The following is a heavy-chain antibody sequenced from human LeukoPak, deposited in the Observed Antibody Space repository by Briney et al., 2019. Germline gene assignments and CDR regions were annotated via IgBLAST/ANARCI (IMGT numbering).Heavy chain of an antibody. CDR2: ISDSGGRT. V-gene: IGHV3-23*01. D-gene: IGHD3-22*01. CDR3: AKRGVVIRVILVGFHKEAYYFDS. J-gene: IGHJ4*02. CDR1: GITLSNYG. Sequence: GGSLRLSCAVSGITLSNYGMSWVRQAPGKGLEWVAGISDSGGRTNYADSVKGRFPISRDNHKNTLYLQMNSLRAEDTAVYFCAKRGVVIRVILVGFHKEAYYFDSWGQGALVTVSS.